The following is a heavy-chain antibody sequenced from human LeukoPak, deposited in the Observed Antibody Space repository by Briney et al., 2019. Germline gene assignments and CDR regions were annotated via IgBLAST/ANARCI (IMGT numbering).Heavy chain of an antibody. CDR3: ARDRYSSSWFDP. CDR2: IYTSGST. D-gene: IGHD6-13*01. Sequence: SQTLSLTCTVSGGSISSGSYYWSWIRQPAGKGLEWIGRIYTSGSTNYNPSLKSRVTMSVDTSKNQFSLKLSSVTAADTAVYYCARDRYSSSWFDPWGQGTLVTVSS. J-gene: IGHJ5*02. V-gene: IGHV4-61*02. CDR1: GGSISSGSYY.